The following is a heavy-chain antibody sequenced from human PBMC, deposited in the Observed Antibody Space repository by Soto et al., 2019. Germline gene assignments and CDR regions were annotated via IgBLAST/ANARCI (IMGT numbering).Heavy chain of an antibody. CDR3: ARVKSIAVAKSRPSRINNWFDP. V-gene: IGHV1-8*01. J-gene: IGHJ5*02. D-gene: IGHD6-19*01. CDR1: GYTFTSYD. Sequence: QVQLVQSGAEVKKPGASVKVSCKASGYTFTSYDINWVRQATGQGLEWMGWMNPNSGNTGYAQKFQGRVNMTRNTSISTAYMELSSLRSEDTAVYYCARVKSIAVAKSRPSRINNWFDPWGQGTLVTVSS. CDR2: MNPNSGNT.